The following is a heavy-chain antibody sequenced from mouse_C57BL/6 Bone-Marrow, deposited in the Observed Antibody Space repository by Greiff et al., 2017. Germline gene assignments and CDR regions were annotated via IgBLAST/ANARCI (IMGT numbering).Heavy chain of an antibody. J-gene: IGHJ3*01. D-gene: IGHD1-1*01. CDR3: TRNRVYYYGTPFAY. CDR1: GYTFTSYW. Sequence: VQLQQSGTVLARPGASVKMSCKTSGYTFTSYWMHWVKQRPGQGLEWIRAIYPGNSDTSYNQKFKGKAKLTAVTSASTAYMELSSLTNEDSAVYYCTRNRVYYYGTPFAYWGQGTLVTVSA. CDR2: IYPGNSDT. V-gene: IGHV1-5*01.